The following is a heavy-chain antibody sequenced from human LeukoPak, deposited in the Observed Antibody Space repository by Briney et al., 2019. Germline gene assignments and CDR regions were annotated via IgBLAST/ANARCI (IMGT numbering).Heavy chain of an antibody. V-gene: IGHV3-53*01. Sequence: PGGSLRLSCTAYGATVSTNDVSWVRQGPGKGLEWVSIMYSAGNADYADSVKGRFTISRDNFKNTLYLQMNSLRAEDTAVYYCAKDRWSGFSQIDYWGQGTLVTVSS. CDR3: AKDRWSGFSQIDY. D-gene: IGHD3-3*01. CDR1: GATVSTND. CDR2: MYSAGNA. J-gene: IGHJ4*02.